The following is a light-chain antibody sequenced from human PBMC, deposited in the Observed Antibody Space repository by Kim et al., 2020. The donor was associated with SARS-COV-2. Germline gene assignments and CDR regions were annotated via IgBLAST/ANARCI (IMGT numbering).Light chain of an antibody. CDR3: QQRSYWPRT. CDR1: QGVNTY. J-gene: IGKJ4*01. CDR2: DAS. Sequence: EIVLTQSPATLSLSPGERATLSCRASQGVNTYVAWYQQKRGHPPRLLIYDASNRATGTPARFSGSGSGTDFTLIISSLEPEDLAVYYCQQRSYWPRTFGGGTKVDIK. V-gene: IGKV3-11*01.